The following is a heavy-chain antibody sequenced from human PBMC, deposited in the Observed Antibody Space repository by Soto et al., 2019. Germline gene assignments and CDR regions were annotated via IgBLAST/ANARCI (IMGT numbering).Heavy chain of an antibody. Sequence: SETLSLTCAVYGGSFSGYYWSWIRQPPGKGLEWIGEINHSGSTNYNPSLKSRVTISVDTSKNQFSLKLSSVTAADTDLYYCAREKRAFKYYYASGSSHFDYWGQGTLVT. CDR2: INHSGST. J-gene: IGHJ4*02. D-gene: IGHD3-10*01. V-gene: IGHV4-34*01. CDR1: GGSFSGYY. CDR3: AREKRAFKYYYASGSSHFDY.